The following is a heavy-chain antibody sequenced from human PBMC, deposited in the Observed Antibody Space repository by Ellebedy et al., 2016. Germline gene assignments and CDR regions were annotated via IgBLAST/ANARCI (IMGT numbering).Heavy chain of an antibody. J-gene: IGHJ5*01. Sequence: GGSLRLSCAASGIIFSSYAMSWVRQAPGKGLEWVSAISGSGGITYYADSVKGRFTISRDNSKSTLNLQMNSLRVDDTAVYYCAKQLERRTPRGTDSWGQGTLVTVSS. CDR3: AKQLERRTPRGTDS. CDR2: ISGSGGIT. D-gene: IGHD1-1*01. CDR1: GIIFSSYA. V-gene: IGHV3-23*01.